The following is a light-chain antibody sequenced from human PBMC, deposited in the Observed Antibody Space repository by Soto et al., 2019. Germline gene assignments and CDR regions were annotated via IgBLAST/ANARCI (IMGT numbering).Light chain of an antibody. CDR3: QQYRSYSWT. CDR2: KAS. CDR1: QSVSSW. Sequence: DVQLTQSPSTLSASVRDRVTITCRASQSVSSWLAWYQAKPGKAPNLLIYKASTLESGVPSRFSGSGSGTEFTLTISSLQPDDFATYYCQQYRSYSWTFGQGTKVEI. V-gene: IGKV1-5*03. J-gene: IGKJ1*01.